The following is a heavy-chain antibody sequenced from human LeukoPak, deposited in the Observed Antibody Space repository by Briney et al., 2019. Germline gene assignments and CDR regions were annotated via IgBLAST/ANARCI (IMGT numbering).Heavy chain of an antibody. CDR2: IIPIFGTA. CDR1: GGTFSSYA. J-gene: IGHJ4*02. V-gene: IGHV1-69*05. D-gene: IGHD5-24*01. Sequence: SVKLSCKASGGTFSSYAISWVRQAPGQGLEWMGRIIPIFGTANYAQKVEGRVTITTDESTSTAYMELSSLRSEDTAVYYCARDIADGYNWAAFDYWGQGTLVTVSS. CDR3: ARDIADGYNWAAFDY.